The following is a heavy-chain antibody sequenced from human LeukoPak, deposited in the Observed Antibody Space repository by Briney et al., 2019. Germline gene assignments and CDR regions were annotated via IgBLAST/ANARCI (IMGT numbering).Heavy chain of an antibody. CDR2: INRDGSEK. V-gene: IGHV3-7*01. Sequence: GGSLRLSCAASGFTFSNYWMTWVRQAPGKGLEWVANINRDGSEKYYVDSVKGRFTISRDNPKNSLYLQMNSLSAEDTAVYYCARGGYSSSWFWNYWGQGTLVTVSS. J-gene: IGHJ4*02. CDR1: GFTFSNYW. CDR3: ARGGYSSSWFWNY. D-gene: IGHD6-13*01.